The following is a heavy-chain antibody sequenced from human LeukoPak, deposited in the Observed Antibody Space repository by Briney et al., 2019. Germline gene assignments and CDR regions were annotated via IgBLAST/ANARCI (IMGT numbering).Heavy chain of an antibody. CDR2: ISAYNGNT. CDR1: GYTFTSYG. D-gene: IGHD1-20*01. Sequence: AASVKVSCKAPGYTFTSYGISWVRQAPGQGLEWMGWISAYNGNTNYAQKLQGRVTMTTDTSTSTAYMELRSLRSDDTAVYYCARTEKITGTHDYWGQGTLVTVSS. V-gene: IGHV1-18*01. J-gene: IGHJ4*02. CDR3: ARTEKITGTHDY.